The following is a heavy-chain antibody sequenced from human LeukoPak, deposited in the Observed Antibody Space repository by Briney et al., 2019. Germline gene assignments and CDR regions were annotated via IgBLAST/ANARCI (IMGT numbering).Heavy chain of an antibody. D-gene: IGHD3-22*01. V-gene: IGHV3-74*01. CDR1: GFTFDRYW. CDR2: INQDGRYI. J-gene: IGHJ1*01. CDR3: ARAPSEIGGYYPEYFRH. Sequence: GGSLRLSCAASGFTFDRYWMHWVRQTPGKRLVWVSRINQDGRYITYADSVKGRFTISRDNAKNTVSLQMNSLRAEDTGVYYCARAPSEIGGYYPEYFRHWGQGTLVTVSS.